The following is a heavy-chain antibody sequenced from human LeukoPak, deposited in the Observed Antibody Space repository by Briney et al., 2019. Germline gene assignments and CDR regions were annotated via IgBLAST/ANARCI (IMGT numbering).Heavy chain of an antibody. J-gene: IGHJ4*02. V-gene: IGHV3-52*01. CDR2: IKCDGSEK. D-gene: IGHD1-1*01. Sequence: GGSLRLSCAASVFTFSKAWMHWVCQAPEKGLEWVADIKCDGSEKYYVDSVKGRLTISRDNAKNSLYLQMNSLKTEDTAVYYCTTTAGFTEFDYWGQGTLVTVSS. CDR1: VFTFSKAW. CDR3: TTTAGFTEFDY.